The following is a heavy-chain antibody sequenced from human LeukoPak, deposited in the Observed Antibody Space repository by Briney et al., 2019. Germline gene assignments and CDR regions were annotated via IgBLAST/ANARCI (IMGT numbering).Heavy chain of an antibody. CDR2: IWFDGSDK. D-gene: IGHD5-18*01. CDR3: ARGRYSYGQTFCDY. Sequence: GGSLRLSCAASGFRFSDDGMHWVRQAPGKGLEGLAVIWFDGSDKYYADSVEGRFTISRDNSKNPLYLQMNGLRAEDTALYYCARGRYSYGQTFCDYWGQGTLVTVSS. V-gene: IGHV3-33*01. J-gene: IGHJ4*02. CDR1: GFRFSDDG.